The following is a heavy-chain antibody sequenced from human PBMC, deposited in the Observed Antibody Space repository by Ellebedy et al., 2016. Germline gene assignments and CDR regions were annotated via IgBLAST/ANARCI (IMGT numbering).Heavy chain of an antibody. D-gene: IGHD4-23*01. CDR1: GFTFSSYA. Sequence: GGSLRLSXAASGFTFSSYAMSWVRQAPGKGLEWVSAISGSGGSTYYADSVKGRFTISRDNSKNTLYLQMNSLRAEDTAVYYCAKDPFTGWAYGGNPYGDYWGQGTLVTVSS. J-gene: IGHJ4*02. CDR2: ISGSGGST. CDR3: AKDPFTGWAYGGNPYGDY. V-gene: IGHV3-23*01.